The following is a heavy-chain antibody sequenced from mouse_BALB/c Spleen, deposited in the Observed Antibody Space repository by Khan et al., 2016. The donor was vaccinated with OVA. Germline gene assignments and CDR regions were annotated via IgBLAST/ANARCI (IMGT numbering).Heavy chain of an antibody. CDR1: GYTFTSYW. V-gene: IGHV1-7*01. Sequence: QIQLVQSGAELAKPGASVKMSCKASGYTFTSYWMHWVKQRPGQGLEWIGYINPSTGYSEYNQKFKDKATLTADKSSSTAYMQLSSLTSDDSAVYYCANHGRSSGWFAYWGQGTLVTVSA. CDR2: INPSTGYS. D-gene: IGHD1-1*01. CDR3: ANHGRSSGWFAY. J-gene: IGHJ3*01.